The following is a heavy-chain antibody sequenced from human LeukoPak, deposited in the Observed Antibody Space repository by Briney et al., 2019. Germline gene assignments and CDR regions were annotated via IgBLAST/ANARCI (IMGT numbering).Heavy chain of an antibody. CDR2: IYTSGST. Sequence: PSETLSLTCTVSGGSISSYYWSWIRQPAGKGLEWIGRIYTSGSTNYNPSLKSRVTMSVDTSKNQFSLKLSSVTAADTAVYYCARGPPRASSNTYFDYWGQGTLVTVSS. CDR3: ARGPPRASSNTYFDY. D-gene: IGHD2-2*01. J-gene: IGHJ4*02. V-gene: IGHV4-4*07. CDR1: GGSISSYY.